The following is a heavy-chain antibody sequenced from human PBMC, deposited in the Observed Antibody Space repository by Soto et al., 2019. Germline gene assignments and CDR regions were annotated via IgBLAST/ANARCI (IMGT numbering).Heavy chain of an antibody. CDR2: IIPIFGTA. D-gene: IGHD2-2*01. CDR3: ARDHCSSTSCHEAIDY. Sequence: SVKVSCKASGGTFSSYAISWVRQAPGQGLGWMGGIIPIFGTANYAQKFQGRVTITADESTSTAYMELSSLRSEDTAVYYCARDHCSSTSCHEAIDYWGQGTLVTVSS. J-gene: IGHJ4*02. CDR1: GGTFSSYA. V-gene: IGHV1-69*13.